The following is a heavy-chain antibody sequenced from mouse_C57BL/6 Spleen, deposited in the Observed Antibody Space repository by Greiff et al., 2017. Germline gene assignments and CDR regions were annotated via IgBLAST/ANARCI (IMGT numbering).Heavy chain of an antibody. CDR1: GYAFTNYL. J-gene: IGHJ4*01. CDR2: INPGSGGT. Sequence: VQLQQSGAELVRPGTSVKVSCKASGYAFTNYLIEWVKQRPGQGLEWIGVINPGSGGTNYNEKFKGKATLTADKSSSTAYMQLSSLTSEDSAVYFGARGKRKDYYYAMDYWGQGTSVTVSS. CDR3: ARGKRKDYYYAMDY. V-gene: IGHV1-54*01.